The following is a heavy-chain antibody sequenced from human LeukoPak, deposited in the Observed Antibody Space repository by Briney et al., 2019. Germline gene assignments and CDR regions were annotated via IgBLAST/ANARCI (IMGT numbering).Heavy chain of an antibody. CDR2: ISSSSSTI. V-gene: IGHV3-48*01. D-gene: IGHD3-3*01. CDR1: GFTFSNAW. Sequence: GGSLRLSCAASGFTFSNAWMSWVRQAPGKGLEWVSYISSSSSTIYYADSVKGRLTISRDNAKNSLYLQMNSLRAEDTAVYYCAREYYDFWSGYYLNYYYYYMDVWGKGTTVTVSS. J-gene: IGHJ6*03. CDR3: AREYYDFWSGYYLNYYYYYMDV.